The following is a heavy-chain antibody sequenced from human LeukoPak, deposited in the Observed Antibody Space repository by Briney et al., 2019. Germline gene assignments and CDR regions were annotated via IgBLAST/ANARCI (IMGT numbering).Heavy chain of an antibody. J-gene: IGHJ4*02. V-gene: IGHV4-59*08. CDR1: GGSISSYY. Sequence: SETLSLTCIVSGGSISSYYWSWVRQTTGKGLEWIGYISYSGNTNYNPSLKSRVTISLDTSKNQFSLNLTSVTAADTAVYYCARLGGSHSPHGYWGQGTLVTVSS. D-gene: IGHD1-26*01. CDR2: ISYSGNT. CDR3: ARLGGSHSPHGY.